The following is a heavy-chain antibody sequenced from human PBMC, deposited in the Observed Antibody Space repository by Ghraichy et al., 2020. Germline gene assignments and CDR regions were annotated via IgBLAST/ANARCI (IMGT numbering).Heavy chain of an antibody. CDR2: ISGSGGST. CDR3: AKKRDQGELYFDY. V-gene: IGHV3-23*01. D-gene: IGHD1-26*01. CDR1: GFTFSSYA. Sequence: GGSLRLSCAASGFTFSSYAMNWVRQSPEKGLEWVSVISGSGGSTYYADSVKGRFTVSRDNSKKMLYLQMNSLRAEDTAVYYCAKKRDQGELYFDYWGQGTLVTVS. J-gene: IGHJ4*02.